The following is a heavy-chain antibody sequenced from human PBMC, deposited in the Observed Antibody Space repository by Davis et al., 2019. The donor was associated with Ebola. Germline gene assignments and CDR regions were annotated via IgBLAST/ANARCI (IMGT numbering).Heavy chain of an antibody. Sequence: ASVKVSCKASGYAFTYYDINWVRQAPGQGLEWMGWINPHNGNTNYAQNVQGRVTMTTDTSTSTAYMEVGSLRSDDTAVYYCARAQFPTTSDHWGQGTLVTVSS. CDR1: GYAFTYYD. CDR3: ARAQFPTTSDH. D-gene: IGHD1-1*01. V-gene: IGHV1-18*04. J-gene: IGHJ4*02. CDR2: INPHNGNT.